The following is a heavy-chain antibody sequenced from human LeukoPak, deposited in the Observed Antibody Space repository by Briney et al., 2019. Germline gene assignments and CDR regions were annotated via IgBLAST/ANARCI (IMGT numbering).Heavy chain of an antibody. J-gene: IGHJ4*02. V-gene: IGHV4-38-2*01. Sequence: SETLSLTCAVSGYSISSGYYWGWLRQPPGEGLGGIGSIYHSGGTYYDPSLKSRCTISVDTSNNKFYLKLSSVTAADTAVSFCARQALRFLECFQGPYFAYWGQGTLVTVSS. D-gene: IGHD3-3*01. CDR3: ARQALRFLECFQGPYFAY. CDR1: GYSISSGYY. CDR2: IYHSGGT.